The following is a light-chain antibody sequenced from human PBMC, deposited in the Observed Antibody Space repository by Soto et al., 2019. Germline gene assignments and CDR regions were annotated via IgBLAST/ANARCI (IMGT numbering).Light chain of an antibody. CDR1: QSISSW. CDR2: DAS. V-gene: IGKV1-5*01. J-gene: IGKJ1*01. CDR3: QQYTSYSRT. Sequence: TRSQAALNRSEEDRVAIACRASQSISSWLAWYQQKPGKAPKRLIYDASSLESGVPSRFSGSGSGTEFTLTISSLRLDDFATYYCQQYTSYSRTFGQGTKVDIK.